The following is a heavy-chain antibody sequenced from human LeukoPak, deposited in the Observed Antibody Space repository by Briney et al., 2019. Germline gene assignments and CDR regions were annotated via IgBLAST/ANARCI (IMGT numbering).Heavy chain of an antibody. CDR2: ISGYNGQT. Sequence: GASVKVSCKASGYTFNNHGISWVRQAPGQGLEWMGWISGYNGQTDYAQKFQGGVTLTTDTSTSTAYMEVRSLTSDDTAMYYCARDVRVSQFDYWGQGTLVTVSS. CDR1: GYTFNNHG. CDR3: ARDVRVSQFDY. J-gene: IGHJ4*02. V-gene: IGHV1-18*01.